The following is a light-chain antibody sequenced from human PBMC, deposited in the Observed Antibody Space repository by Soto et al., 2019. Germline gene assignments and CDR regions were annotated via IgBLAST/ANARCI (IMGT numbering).Light chain of an antibody. CDR3: QQYNIWPQT. J-gene: IGKJ1*01. CDR1: QNLRSS. Sequence: VMTQSAATLSGSAGERATLSWRASQNLRSSLAWYQQKPGQAPRLLIYGASTRATGIPARFSGSGSGTEFTLTISSLQSEDFAVYFCQQYNIWPQTFGQGTKVDIK. CDR2: GAS. V-gene: IGKV3-15*01.